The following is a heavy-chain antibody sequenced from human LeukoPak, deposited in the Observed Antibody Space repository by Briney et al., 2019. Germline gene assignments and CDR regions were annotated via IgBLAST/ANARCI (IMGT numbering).Heavy chain of an antibody. CDR2: IWSDGTNK. CDR1: GFTVSNNY. J-gene: IGHJ4*02. D-gene: IGHD4-11*01. CDR3: AKDAQRGFDYSNSLEK. Sequence: GGSLRLSCAASGFTVSNNYISWVRQAPGKGLEWVAVIWSDGTNKYYGDSVKGRFIIDRDDSQNTVYLQMNSLRADDTGVYYCAKDAQRGFDYSNSLEKWGQGSLVTVSP. V-gene: IGHV3-33*06.